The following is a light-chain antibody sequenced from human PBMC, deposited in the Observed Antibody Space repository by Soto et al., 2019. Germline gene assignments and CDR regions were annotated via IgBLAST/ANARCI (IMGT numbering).Light chain of an antibody. V-gene: IGKV1-5*03. CDR1: QTISSW. CDR3: QHYNSYSEA. CDR2: KAS. Sequence: DLQMTQSPSTLSGSVGARVTITGRASQTISSWLAWYQQKPGKAPKLLIYKASTLKSGVPSRFSGSGSGTEFTLTISSLQPDDFATYYCQHYNSYSEAFGQGTKVDIK. J-gene: IGKJ1*01.